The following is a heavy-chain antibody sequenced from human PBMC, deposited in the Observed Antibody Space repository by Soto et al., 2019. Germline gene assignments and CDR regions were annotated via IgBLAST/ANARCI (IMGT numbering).Heavy chain of an antibody. J-gene: IGHJ4*02. Sequence: PSETLSLTCTVSGGSISSYYWSWIRQPPGKGLEWIGYIYYSGSTNYNPSLKSRVTISVDTSKNQFSLKLSSVTAADTAVYYCARLGFRYCSGGSCYGLDYWGQGTLVTAPQ. D-gene: IGHD2-15*01. CDR1: GGSISSYY. CDR3: ARLGFRYCSGGSCYGLDY. CDR2: IYYSGST. V-gene: IGHV4-59*08.